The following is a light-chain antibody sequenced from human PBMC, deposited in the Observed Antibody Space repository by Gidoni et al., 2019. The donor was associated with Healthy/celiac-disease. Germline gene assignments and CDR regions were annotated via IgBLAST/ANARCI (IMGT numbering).Light chain of an antibody. CDR1: QIVSSY. CDR3: QQRSNWLLT. Sequence: EIVLTQSPATLSLSPGERATLSCRASQIVSSYLAWYQQKPCQAPSLLIYDASNRATGIPARFSGSGSGTDFTLTISSLEPEDFAGYYCQQRSNWLLTFGGGTKVEIK. V-gene: IGKV3-11*01. J-gene: IGKJ4*01. CDR2: DAS.